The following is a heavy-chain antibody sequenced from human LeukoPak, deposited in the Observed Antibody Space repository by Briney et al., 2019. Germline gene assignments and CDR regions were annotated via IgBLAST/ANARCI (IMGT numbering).Heavy chain of an antibody. Sequence: SETLSLTCTVSGGFISSGGYYWSWIRQPAGKGVERIGRIYTSGSTNYNPSLKSRVTISVDTSKNQFSLKLSSVTAADTAVYYCARDPASGFWSGYYYYYMDVWGKGTTVTVSS. D-gene: IGHD3-3*01. V-gene: IGHV4-61*02. CDR3: ARDPASGFWSGYYYYYMDV. CDR1: GGFISSGGYY. J-gene: IGHJ6*03. CDR2: IYTSGST.